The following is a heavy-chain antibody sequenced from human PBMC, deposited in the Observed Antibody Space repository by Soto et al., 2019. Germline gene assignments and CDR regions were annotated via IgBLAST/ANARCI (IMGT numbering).Heavy chain of an antibody. J-gene: IGHJ5*02. CDR2: IKSKADGGTT. D-gene: IGHD6-13*01. V-gene: IGHV3-15*07. Sequence: GGSLRLSCAASGFIFSNAWINWVRQAPGKGLEWVGRIKSKADGGTTDFAAPVKGRFAISRDDSKNMMYMEMSNLRAEDTAVYYCAKDNIAAAGNWFDPWGQGTLVTVSS. CDR3: AKDNIAAAGNWFDP. CDR1: GFIFSNAW.